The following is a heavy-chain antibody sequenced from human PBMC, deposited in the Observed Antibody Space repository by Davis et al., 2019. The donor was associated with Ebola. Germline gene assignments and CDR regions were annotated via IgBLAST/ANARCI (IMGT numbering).Heavy chain of an antibody. CDR2: IRYDGSNK. J-gene: IGHJ3*02. Sequence: GGSLRLSCAASGFTFSSYGMHWVRQAPGKGLEWVAFIRYDGSNKYYADSVKGRFTISRDNSKNTLYLQMNSLRAEDTAVYYCAKGLIVVVITDAFDIWGQGTMVTVSS. D-gene: IGHD3-22*01. CDR1: GFTFSSYG. CDR3: AKGLIVVVITDAFDI. V-gene: IGHV3-30*02.